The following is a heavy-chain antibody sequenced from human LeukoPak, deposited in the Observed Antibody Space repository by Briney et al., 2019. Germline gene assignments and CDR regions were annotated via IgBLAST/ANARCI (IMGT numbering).Heavy chain of an antibody. CDR3: ARSGCSSTSCSRSDAFDI. D-gene: IGHD2-2*01. V-gene: IGHV4-4*07. CDR1: GGSISSYY. J-gene: IGHJ3*02. CDR2: IYTSGST. Sequence: SETLSLTCTVSGGSISSYYWSWLRQPAGKGLEWIGRIYTSGSTNYNPSLKSRVTMSVDTSKNQFSLKLSSVTAADTAVYYCARSGCSSTSCSRSDAFDIWGQGTMVTVSS.